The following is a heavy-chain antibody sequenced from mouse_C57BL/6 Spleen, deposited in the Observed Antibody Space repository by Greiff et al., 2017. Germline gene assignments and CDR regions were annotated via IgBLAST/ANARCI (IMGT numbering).Heavy chain of an antibody. CDR1: GYTFTSYG. CDR2: IYPRSGNT. V-gene: IGHV1-81*01. D-gene: IGHD2-5*01. J-gene: IGHJ4*01. CDR3: ARTGAYYSNS. Sequence: QVQLKQSGAELARPGASVKLSCKASGYTFTSYGISWVKQRTGQGLEWIGEIYPRSGNTYYNEKFKGKATLTADKSSSTAYMELRSLTSEDSAVYFCARTGAYYSNSWGQGTSVTVSS.